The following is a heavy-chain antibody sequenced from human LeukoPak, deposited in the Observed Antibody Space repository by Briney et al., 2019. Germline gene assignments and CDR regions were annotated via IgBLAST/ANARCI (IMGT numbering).Heavy chain of an antibody. CDR1: GYTFTSYD. Sequence: ASVKVSCKASGYTFTSYDINWVRQATGQGLEWMGWMNPNSGNTGYAQKFQGRVTMTRNTSISTAYMELSSLRSEDTAVYYCARGSYSGYDYLYWGRGTLVTVSS. V-gene: IGHV1-8*01. CDR3: ARGSYSGYDYLY. CDR2: MNPNSGNT. J-gene: IGHJ4*02. D-gene: IGHD5-12*01.